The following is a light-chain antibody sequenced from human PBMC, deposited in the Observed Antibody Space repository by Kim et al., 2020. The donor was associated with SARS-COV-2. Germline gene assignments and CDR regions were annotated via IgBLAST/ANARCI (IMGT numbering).Light chain of an antibody. CDR2: GAS. V-gene: IGKV3-20*01. CDR1: QSGDSAH. CDR3: QQYHNFRWT. J-gene: IGKJ1*01. Sequence: SPGERATLSCRASQSGDSAHLGWYQQKPGQAPRLLFSGASSRATGTPDRFSGSGSGTDFTLTISRLEPEDFAVYYCQQYHNFRWTFGQGTKVDIK.